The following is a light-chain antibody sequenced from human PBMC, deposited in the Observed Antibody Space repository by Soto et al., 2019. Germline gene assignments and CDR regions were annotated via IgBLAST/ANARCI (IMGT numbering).Light chain of an antibody. V-gene: IGLV2-23*02. J-gene: IGLJ1*01. CDR1: SSDVGSYNL. Sequence: QSALTQPASVSGSPGQSITISCTGTSSDVGSYNLVSWYQQHPGKAPKLMIYEVSKRPSGVSNRFSGSKSGNTASLTISGLQAEDEADYYCCSYAGSNTCYVFGTGTQVTVL. CDR2: EVS. CDR3: CSYAGSNTCYV.